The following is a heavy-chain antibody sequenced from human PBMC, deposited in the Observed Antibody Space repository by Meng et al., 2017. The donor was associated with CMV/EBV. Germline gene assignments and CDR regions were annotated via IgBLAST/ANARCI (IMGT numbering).Heavy chain of an antibody. Sequence: GGSLRLSCKGSGYSFTSYWIGWVRQMPGKGLEWMGIIYPGDSDTSYSPSFQGQVTISADKSISTAYLQWSSLKASDTAMYYCARSGYCSSTSCYTAYGMDVWGQGTTVTVS. CDR2: IYPGDSDT. V-gene: IGHV5-51*01. D-gene: IGHD2-2*02. CDR3: ARSGYCSSTSCYTAYGMDV. CDR1: GYSFTSYW. J-gene: IGHJ6*02.